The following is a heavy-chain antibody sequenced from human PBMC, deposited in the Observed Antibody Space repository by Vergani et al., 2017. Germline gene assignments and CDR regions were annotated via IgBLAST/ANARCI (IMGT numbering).Heavy chain of an antibody. J-gene: IGHJ5*02. CDR3: ARGHVRIARASMVRGVKVWFDP. CDR2: IYTGGST. Sequence: QVQLQESGPGLVKPSQTLSLTCTVSGGSISSGSYYWSWIRQPAGKGLEWIGRIYTGGSTNYNPSLKSRVTISVDTSKNQFSLKLSSVTAADTAVYYCARGHVRIARASMVRGVKVWFDPWGQGTLVTVSS. V-gene: IGHV4-61*02. CDR1: GGSISSGSYY. D-gene: IGHD3-10*01.